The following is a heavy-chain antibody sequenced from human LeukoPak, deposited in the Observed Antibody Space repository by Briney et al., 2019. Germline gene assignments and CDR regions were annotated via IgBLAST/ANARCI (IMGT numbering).Heavy chain of an antibody. CDR1: GYSFTSYW. Sequence: GESLKISCKGSGYSFTSYWIGWVRQAPGKGLEWVGRIKSKSDGGTTDYAAPVKGRFTISRDDSKNTLYLQMNSLKTEDTAVYYCTTAPRGYCSGGSCSYAFDIWGQGTKVTVSS. CDR3: TTAPRGYCSGGSCSYAFDI. D-gene: IGHD2-15*01. V-gene: IGHV3-15*01. J-gene: IGHJ3*02. CDR2: IKSKSDGGTT.